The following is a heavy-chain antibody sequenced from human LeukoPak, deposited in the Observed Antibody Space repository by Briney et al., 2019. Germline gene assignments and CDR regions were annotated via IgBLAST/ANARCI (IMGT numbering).Heavy chain of an antibody. J-gene: IGHJ3*02. CDR2: ISSSGSTI. CDR3: ARDSAGFLYRPDAFDI. CDR1: GFTFSSYE. Sequence: GGSLRLSCAASGFTFSSYEMNWVRQAPRKGLEWVSYISSSGSTIYYADSVKGRFTISRDNAKNSLYLQMNSLRAEDTALYYCARDSAGFLYRPDAFDIWGQGTMVTVSS. D-gene: IGHD2-2*02. V-gene: IGHV3-48*03.